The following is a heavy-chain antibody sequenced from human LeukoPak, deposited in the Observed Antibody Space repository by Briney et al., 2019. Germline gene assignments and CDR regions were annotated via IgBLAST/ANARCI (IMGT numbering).Heavy chain of an antibody. V-gene: IGHV3-23*01. D-gene: IGHD1-26*01. Sequence: GGSLRLSCAGAGIPLRGDAMSWVRQAPGKGLEWVSAMSGSGDSTLYADSVRGRFTISRDDSKNTLYLQMNNLRVEDTAVYYCAKDNYTDSYYPFDYWGQGTLVTVSS. CDR2: MSGSGDST. CDR1: GIPLRGDA. CDR3: AKDNYTDSYYPFDY. J-gene: IGHJ4*02.